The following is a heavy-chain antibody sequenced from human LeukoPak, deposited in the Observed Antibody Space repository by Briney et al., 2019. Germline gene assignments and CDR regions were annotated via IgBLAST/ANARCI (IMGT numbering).Heavy chain of an antibody. D-gene: IGHD4-23*01. CDR3: ARRSLGKAIDY. V-gene: IGHV1-46*01. Sequence: GASVKVSCKASGYSFTSHYMHWVRQAPGQGLEWMGLINPSGSSTLYAQKFQGRVTMTRDMSTTTDYMELSSLRSEDTAVYYCARRSLGKAIDYWGQGTLVTVSS. CDR1: GYSFTSHY. CDR2: INPSGSST. J-gene: IGHJ4*02.